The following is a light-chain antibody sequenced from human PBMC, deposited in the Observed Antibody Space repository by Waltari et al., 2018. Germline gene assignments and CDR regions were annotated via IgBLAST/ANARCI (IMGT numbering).Light chain of an antibody. V-gene: IGKV4-1*01. J-gene: IGKJ2*01. CDR1: QSVLNSSNNKNY. CDR3: QQYFRAPYT. Sequence: IVMTQPPDSLAVSLGERPTITCQSSQSVLNSSNNKNYLAWYQQKPRQPPKLLIYWASTRDSGVPDRFSGSGSGTDFTLTSSSLQAEDVAVYYCQQYFRAPYTFGQGTKLEIK. CDR2: WAS.